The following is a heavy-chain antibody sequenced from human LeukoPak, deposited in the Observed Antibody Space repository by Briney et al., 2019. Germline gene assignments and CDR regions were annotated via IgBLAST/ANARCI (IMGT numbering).Heavy chain of an antibody. CDR1: GGSISSGSYY. D-gene: IGHD5-12*01. CDR2: IYTSGST. J-gene: IGHJ5*02. Sequence: SETLSLTCTVSGGSISSGSYYWSWIRQPAGKGLEWIGRIYTSGSTNYNPSLKSRVTISVDTSKNQFSLKLSSVTAADTAVYYCARGARTDLVDPWGQGTLVTVSS. V-gene: IGHV4-61*02. CDR3: ARGARTDLVDP.